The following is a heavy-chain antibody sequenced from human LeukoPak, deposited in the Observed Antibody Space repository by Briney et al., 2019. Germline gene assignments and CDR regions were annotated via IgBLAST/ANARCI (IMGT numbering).Heavy chain of an antibody. CDR1: GFTFGAYF. CDR3: ASPVRDGYNSNYYYGVDV. J-gene: IGHJ6*02. V-gene: IGHV3-30-3*01. CDR2: ISYDGSNK. Sequence: PGGSLRLSCSASGFTFGAYFMHWVRQAPGKGLEWVAVISYDGSNKYYADSVKGRFTISRDNSKNTLYLQMNSLRAEDTAVYYCASPVRDGYNSNYYYGVDVWGQGTTVTVSS. D-gene: IGHD5-24*01.